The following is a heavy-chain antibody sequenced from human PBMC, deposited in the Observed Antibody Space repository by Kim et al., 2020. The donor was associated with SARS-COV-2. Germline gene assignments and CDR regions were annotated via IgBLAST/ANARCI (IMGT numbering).Heavy chain of an antibody. Sequence: NKYYADSVKGRFTISRDNSKNTLYLQMNSLRAEDTAVYYCARGGLATGDYWGQGTLVTVSS. J-gene: IGHJ4*02. CDR2: NK. CDR3: ARGGLATGDY. V-gene: IGHV3-30*01. D-gene: IGHD5-12*01.